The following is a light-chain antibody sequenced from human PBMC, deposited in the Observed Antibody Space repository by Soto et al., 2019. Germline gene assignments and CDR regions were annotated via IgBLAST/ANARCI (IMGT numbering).Light chain of an antibody. J-gene: IGLJ1*01. CDR2: DVD. V-gene: IGLV2-8*01. Sequence: QSALTQPPSASGSPGQSVTISCSGTSSDVGGYDSVSWYQHHPGKVPKLIIFDVDKWPSGVPDRYSGFKSGNTASLTASGLRAENESDYYRRSYACSNTVVFGPGTKATV. CDR1: SSDVGGYDS. CDR3: RSYACSNTVV.